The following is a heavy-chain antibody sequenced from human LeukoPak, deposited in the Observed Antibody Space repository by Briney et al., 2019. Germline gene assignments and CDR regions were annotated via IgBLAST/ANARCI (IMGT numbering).Heavy chain of an antibody. Sequence: GGALKISFKGAGCGFTNYWIGWVRAMPGKGREWMGVIYPGDSDTIYSPSFQGQVTISADQSISTAYLQLSSLKASDTAMYYCASFPYYYDSSGPGLFFDYWGQGPLVTVSS. CDR1: GCGFTNYW. CDR3: ASFPYYYDSSGPGLFFDY. J-gene: IGHJ4*02. D-gene: IGHD3-22*01. CDR2: IYPGDSDT. V-gene: IGHV5-51*01.